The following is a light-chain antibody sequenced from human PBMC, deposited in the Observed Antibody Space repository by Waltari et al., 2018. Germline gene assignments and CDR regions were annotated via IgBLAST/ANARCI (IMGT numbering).Light chain of an antibody. CDR1: SLTIYY. Sequence: SSELTQDPAVSVALGQTVRFTCQGDSLTIYYASWYQQKPGQAPILVLHGNSNRPSGIPDRFSGSSSGNTASLTITGAQAEDEADYYCHSRDSIGDHYVFGTGTKVTVL. CDR3: HSRDSIGDHYV. J-gene: IGLJ1*01. V-gene: IGLV3-19*01. CDR2: GNS.